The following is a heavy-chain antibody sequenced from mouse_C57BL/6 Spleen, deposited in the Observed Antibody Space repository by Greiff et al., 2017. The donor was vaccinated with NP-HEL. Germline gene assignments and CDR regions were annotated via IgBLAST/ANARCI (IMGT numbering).Heavy chain of an antibody. CDR2: IYPGDGDT. Sequence: VKLMESGAELVKPGASVKISCKASGYAFSSYWMNWVKQRPGKGLEWIGQIYPGDGDTNYNGKFKGKATLTADKSSSTAYMQLSSLTSEDSAVYFCAREGIYYGPDYWGQGTSVTVSS. CDR1: GYAFSSYW. J-gene: IGHJ4*01. D-gene: IGHD2-1*01. V-gene: IGHV1-80*01. CDR3: AREGIYYGPDY.